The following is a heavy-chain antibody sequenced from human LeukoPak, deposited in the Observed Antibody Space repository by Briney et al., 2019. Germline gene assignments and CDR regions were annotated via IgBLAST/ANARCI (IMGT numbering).Heavy chain of an antibody. CDR2: FYTSGST. D-gene: IGHD2-2*01. CDR3: AGSSSTYCTSTTCHLNYFDY. V-gene: IGHV4-4*07. Sequence: SETLSLTCTVSGGSISRFYWSWIRQPAGKGLEWIGRFYTSGSTNYNPSLESRVTMPVDTSKNQFSLKLSSVTAADTAVYYCAGSSSTYCTSTTCHLNYFDYWGQGTLVTVSS. CDR1: GGSISRFY. J-gene: IGHJ4*02.